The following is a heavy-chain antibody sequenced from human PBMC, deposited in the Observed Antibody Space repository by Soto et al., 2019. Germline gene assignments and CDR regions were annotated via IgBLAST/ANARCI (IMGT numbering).Heavy chain of an antibody. CDR2: IGTAGDT. V-gene: IGHV3-13*01. CDR1: GFTFSSYD. D-gene: IGHD5-12*01. J-gene: IGHJ4*02. Sequence: EVQLVESGGGLVQPGGSLRLSCAASGFTFSSYDMHWVRQATGKGLEWVSAIGTAGDTYYPGSVKGRFTISRENAKNSLYLQMNSLRAGDTAVYYCARVGRGSWLGYNDYWGQGTLVTVSS. CDR3: ARVGRGSWLGYNDY.